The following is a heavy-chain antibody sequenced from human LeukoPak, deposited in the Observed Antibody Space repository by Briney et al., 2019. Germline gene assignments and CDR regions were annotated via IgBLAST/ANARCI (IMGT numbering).Heavy chain of an antibody. CDR1: GFTFSSYA. CDR3: ARESWSGYYRTAFDY. J-gene: IGHJ4*02. D-gene: IGHD3-3*01. CDR2: ISYDGSNK. V-gene: IGHV3-30*01. Sequence: GGSLRLSCAASGFTFSSYAMHWVRQAPGKGLEWVAVISYDGSNKYCADSVKGRFTISRDNSKNTLYLQMNSLRAEDTAVYYCARESWSGYYRTAFDYWGQGTLVTVSS.